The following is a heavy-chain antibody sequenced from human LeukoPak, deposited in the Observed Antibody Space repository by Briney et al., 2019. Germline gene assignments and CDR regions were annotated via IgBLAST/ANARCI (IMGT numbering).Heavy chain of an antibody. CDR2: IYHSGST. J-gene: IGHJ4*02. D-gene: IGHD1-26*01. CDR3: ARDLKVGSPEDTGFDY. CDR1: GYSISSGYY. V-gene: IGHV4-38-2*02. Sequence: SETLSLTCTVSGYSISSGYYWGWIRQPPGKGLEWIGSIYHSGSTYYNPSLKSRVTISVDTSKNQFSLKLSSVTAADTAVYYCARDLKVGSPEDTGFDYWGQGTLVTVSS.